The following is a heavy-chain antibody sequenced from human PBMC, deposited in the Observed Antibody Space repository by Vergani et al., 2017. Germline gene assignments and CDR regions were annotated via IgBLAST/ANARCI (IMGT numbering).Heavy chain of an antibody. V-gene: IGHV5-51*01. D-gene: IGHD2-21*01. Sequence: EVMLVQSGAEVKKPGEPPKISCKYSESSLISNEIAWVRQMSGKGLQWMGNINPIDSKIAYSPSFQGQSIMSLDKSITTAYLQWRSLKASDTAIYYCTGHFPGGDGACLHFDHWGQGTQVTVSS. CDR1: ESSLISNE. J-gene: IGHJ4*02. CDR3: TGHFPGGDGACLHFDH. CDR2: INPIDSKI.